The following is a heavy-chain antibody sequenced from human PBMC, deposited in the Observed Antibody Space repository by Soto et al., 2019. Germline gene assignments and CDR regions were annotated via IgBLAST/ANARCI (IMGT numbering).Heavy chain of an antibody. Sequence: SETLSLTCTVSGGSITDTTYYWGWIRQPPGKGLEWIGSIYYSGSTYYNPSLESRVTVSVDTSTNHFSLKLSSVTAADTAVYYCAKHEGWYFAPWGQGTLVTVSS. CDR3: AKHEGWYFAP. J-gene: IGHJ5*02. CDR2: IYYSGST. V-gene: IGHV4-39*01. D-gene: IGHD2-15*01. CDR1: GGSITDTTYY.